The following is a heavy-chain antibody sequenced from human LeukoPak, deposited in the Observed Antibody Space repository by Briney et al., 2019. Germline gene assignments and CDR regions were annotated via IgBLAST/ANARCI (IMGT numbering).Heavy chain of an antibody. CDR1: GFTFSSYE. V-gene: IGHV3-23*01. J-gene: IGHJ6*03. CDR3: AKRTSGSYYYYYYMDV. CDR2: ISGSGDST. Sequence: GGSLRLSCAASGFTFSSYEINWVRQAPGRGLEWVSAISGSGDSTYYADSVKGRFIISRDNSKNTLYLQMNSLRAEDTAVYYCAKRTSGSYYYYYYMDVWGKGTTVTISS. D-gene: IGHD1-14*01.